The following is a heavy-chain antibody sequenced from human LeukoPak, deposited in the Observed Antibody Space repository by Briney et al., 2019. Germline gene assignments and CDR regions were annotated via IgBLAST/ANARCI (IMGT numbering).Heavy chain of an antibody. Sequence: SETLSLTYTVSGGSISSGSYYWSWIRQPAGKGLEWIGRIYTSGSTNYNPSLKSRVTISVDTSKNQFSLKLSSVTAADTAVYYRARDGGSYYDNAFDIWGQGTMVTVSS. CDR3: ARDGGSYYDNAFDI. J-gene: IGHJ3*02. D-gene: IGHD1-26*01. CDR2: IYTSGST. V-gene: IGHV4-61*02. CDR1: GGSISSGSYY.